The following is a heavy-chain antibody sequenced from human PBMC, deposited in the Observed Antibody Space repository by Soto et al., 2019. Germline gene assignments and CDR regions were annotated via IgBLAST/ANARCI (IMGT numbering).Heavy chain of an antibody. D-gene: IGHD2-8*01. J-gene: IGHJ6*02. Sequence: SVKVSCKASGYSFTDYHIDWVRQSPGQGLEWLGRINPKSGGTSTAQKFQGWVTMTTDTSISTASMELTGLTSDDTAIYYCARGDSTDCSNGVCSFFYNHDMDVWGQGTTVTVS. CDR1: GYSFTDYH. V-gene: IGHV1-2*04. CDR2: INPKSGGT. CDR3: ARGDSTDCSNGVCSFFYNHDMDV.